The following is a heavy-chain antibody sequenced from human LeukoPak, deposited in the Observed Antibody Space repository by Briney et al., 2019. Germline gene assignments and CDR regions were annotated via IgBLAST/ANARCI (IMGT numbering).Heavy chain of an antibody. CDR2: IYTSGIT. CDR3: ARGGSHFDY. D-gene: IGHD1-26*01. CDR1: GGSIISYY. J-gene: IGHJ4*02. V-gene: IGHV4-4*07. Sequence: SETRSLTSTVSGGSIISYYWSWIRRPAGKGREWIGRIYTSGITNYNPSLKSRVTISVDTSKNQFSLRLSSVTAADTAVYYCARGGSHFDYGAREPWSLSPQ.